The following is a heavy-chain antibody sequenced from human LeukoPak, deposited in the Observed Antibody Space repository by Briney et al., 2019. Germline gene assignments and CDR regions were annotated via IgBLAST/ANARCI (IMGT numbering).Heavy chain of an antibody. CDR3: ARLSEMLRGPEAIYYFDY. D-gene: IGHD3-10*01. CDR1: GFTLSSYE. V-gene: IGHV3-23*01. CDR2: IDYSGGST. J-gene: IGHJ4*02. Sequence: GGSLRLSCTASGFTLSSYEMSWIRQAPGKGLEWVSSIDYSGGSTHYADSVMGRFTISRDNSKNTLYLQMNSLRAEDTAVYYCARLSEMLRGPEAIYYFDYWGQGTLVTVSS.